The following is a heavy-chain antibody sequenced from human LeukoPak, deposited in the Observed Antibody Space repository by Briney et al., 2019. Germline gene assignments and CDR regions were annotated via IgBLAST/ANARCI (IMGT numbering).Heavy chain of an antibody. D-gene: IGHD3-22*01. CDR1: GGSISSYY. J-gene: IGHJ5*02. Sequence: SETLSLTCTVSGGSISSYYWTWIRQPAGKGPEWIGRIYSSGSTNYSPSLKSRVTMSVDTSKNQFSLKLSSVTAADTAVYYCARDRSSGYYYHPWGQGTLVTVSS. CDR3: ARDRSSGYYYHP. V-gene: IGHV4-4*07. CDR2: IYSSGST.